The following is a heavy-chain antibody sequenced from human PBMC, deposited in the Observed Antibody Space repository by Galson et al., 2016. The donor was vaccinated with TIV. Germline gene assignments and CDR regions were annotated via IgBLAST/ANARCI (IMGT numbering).Heavy chain of an antibody. J-gene: IGHJ6*02. D-gene: IGHD3-22*01. CDR2: ISNGGSTT. V-gene: IGHV3-11*04. Sequence: SLRLSCAVSGFTFTDYYMNWIRQAPGKGLEWVSYISNGGSTTYYADFVKGRFTISRDNAKNSLYLHMSSLRAEDTAVYYCARAVTMRVADYYYGMDVWGQGTAVRVSS. CDR3: ARAVTMRVADYYYGMDV. CDR1: GFTFTDYY.